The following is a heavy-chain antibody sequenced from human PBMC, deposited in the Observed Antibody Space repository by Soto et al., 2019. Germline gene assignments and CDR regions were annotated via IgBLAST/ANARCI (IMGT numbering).Heavy chain of an antibody. CDR2: IIPIYGTA. D-gene: IGHD6-13*01. Sequence: QVQLVQSGAEVKKPGSSVKVSCKASGGTFSSYAISWVRQAPGQGLEWMGGIIPIYGTANYAQKFQGRVTITADKSTSTAYMELSSLRSEDTAVYYCASDPYSSSRTVHDYGMDVWGQGTTVTVSS. V-gene: IGHV1-69*06. CDR3: ASDPYSSSRTVHDYGMDV. CDR1: GGTFSSYA. J-gene: IGHJ6*02.